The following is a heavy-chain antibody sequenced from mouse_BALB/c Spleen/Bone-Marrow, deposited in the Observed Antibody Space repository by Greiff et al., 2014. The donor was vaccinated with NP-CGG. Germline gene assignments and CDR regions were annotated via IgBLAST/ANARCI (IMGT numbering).Heavy chain of an antibody. Sequence: DVHLVESGGGLVKPGGSLKLSCAASGFTFSSYTMSWVRQTPEKRLEWVATITSGGGYTYYPDSVKGRFTISRDNAKSTLYLQMSSLKSEDTAMYYCTRDLYDGYSYYAMDYWGQGTSVTVSS. CDR3: TRDLYDGYSYYAMDY. D-gene: IGHD2-3*01. J-gene: IGHJ4*01. CDR2: ITSGGGYT. CDR1: GFTFSSYT. V-gene: IGHV5-6-4*01.